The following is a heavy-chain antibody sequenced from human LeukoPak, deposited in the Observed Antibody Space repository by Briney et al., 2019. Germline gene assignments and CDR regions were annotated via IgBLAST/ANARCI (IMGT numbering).Heavy chain of an antibody. CDR3: ARVSQQLVAFDI. Sequence: GASVKVSCTASGYTFTIYAMNWGRQGPGQGHWWMGWIDTNTGNPTYAQGFTGQFFFSLDTSVSTAYLQISSLKAEDTAVHYCARVSQQLVAFDIWGQGTMVTVSS. J-gene: IGHJ3*02. CDR2: IDTNTGNP. V-gene: IGHV7-4-1*02. D-gene: IGHD6-13*01. CDR1: GYTFTIYA.